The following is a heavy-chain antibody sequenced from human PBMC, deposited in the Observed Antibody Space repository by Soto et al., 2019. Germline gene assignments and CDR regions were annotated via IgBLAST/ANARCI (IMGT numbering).Heavy chain of an antibody. Sequence: EVQLMESGGGLVQPGGSLRLSCSASGFTFSSYWMTWVRQAPGKGPEWVANIKQDGSEKYYVDSVKGRFTISRDNAKSSLYLQMNSLRTEDTAVYYCARGKSAHPAEDWGQGTLVTVCS. D-gene: IGHD6-13*01. CDR3: ARGKSAHPAED. J-gene: IGHJ4*02. CDR2: IKQDGSEK. V-gene: IGHV3-7*04. CDR1: GFTFSSYW.